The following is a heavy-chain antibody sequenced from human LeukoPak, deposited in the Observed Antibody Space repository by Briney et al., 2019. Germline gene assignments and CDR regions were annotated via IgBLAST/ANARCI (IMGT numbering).Heavy chain of an antibody. Sequence: GGSLRLSCAASGFTFSSYAMHWVRQAPGKGLEWVAVISYDGSNKYYADSVKGRFTISRDNSKNTLYLQMNSLRAEDTAVYYCAREGKSGPFDCWGQGTLVTVSS. D-gene: IGHD3-3*01. CDR2: ISYDGSNK. CDR3: AREGKSGPFDC. J-gene: IGHJ4*02. CDR1: GFTFSSYA. V-gene: IGHV3-30*04.